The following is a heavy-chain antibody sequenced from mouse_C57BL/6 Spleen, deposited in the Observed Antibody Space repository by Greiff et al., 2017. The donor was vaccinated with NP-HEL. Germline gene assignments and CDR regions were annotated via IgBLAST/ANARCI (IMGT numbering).Heavy chain of an antibody. CDR3: ASSYRRAMDY. CDR1: GYSITSGYY. J-gene: IGHJ4*01. V-gene: IGHV3-6*01. Sequence: EVKLVESGPGLVKPSQSLSLTCSVTGYSITSGYYWNWIRQFPGNKLEWMGYISYDGSNNYNPSLKNRISITRDTSKNQFFLKLNSVTTEDTATYYCASSYRRAMDYWGQGTSVTVSS. D-gene: IGHD2-10*01. CDR2: ISYDGSN.